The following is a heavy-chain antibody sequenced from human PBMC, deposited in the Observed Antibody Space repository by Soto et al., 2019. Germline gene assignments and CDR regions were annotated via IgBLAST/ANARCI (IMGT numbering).Heavy chain of an antibody. D-gene: IGHD3-9*01. CDR1: GFTFSTHA. CDR2: ISKDGNDE. V-gene: IGHV3-30-3*01. J-gene: IGHJ4*02. CDR3: ATGGILTPGQRGLCDY. Sequence: GGSLRLSCAVSGFTFSTHAMHWVRQAPGRGLEWVAGISKDGNDEFYADSVKGRFTISRDNSKNTLYLQISSLKAEDTAVYFCATGGILTPGQRGLCDYWGQGTLVTVSS.